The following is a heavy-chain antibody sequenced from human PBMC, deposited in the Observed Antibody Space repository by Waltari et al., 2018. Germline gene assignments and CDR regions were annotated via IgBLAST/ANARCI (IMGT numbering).Heavy chain of an antibody. CDR3: ARDPGGGFDY. CDR2: ISSSSSYI. D-gene: IGHD5-12*01. Sequence: EVQLVESGGGLVKPGGSLRLSCAASGFPFSSYSMTWVRQAPGKGLEWDSSISSSSSYIYYADSVKGRFTISRDNAKNSLYLQMNSLRAEDTAVYYCARDPGGGFDYWGQGTLVTVSS. J-gene: IGHJ4*02. CDR1: GFPFSSYS. V-gene: IGHV3-21*01.